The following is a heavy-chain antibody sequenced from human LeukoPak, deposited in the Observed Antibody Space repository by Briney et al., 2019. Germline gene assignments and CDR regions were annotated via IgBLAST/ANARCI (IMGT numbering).Heavy chain of an antibody. CDR1: GYTFTSYY. Sequence: ASVKVSCKASGYTFTSYYMHWVRQAPGQGLEWMGIINPSGGSTSYAQKLQGRVTMTRERATSTVYMELSSLRSEDTAVYYCARAPGYYDSSGVFDYWGQGTLVTVSS. CDR2: INPSGGST. J-gene: IGHJ4*02. D-gene: IGHD3-22*01. CDR3: ARAPGYYDSSGVFDY. V-gene: IGHV1-46*01.